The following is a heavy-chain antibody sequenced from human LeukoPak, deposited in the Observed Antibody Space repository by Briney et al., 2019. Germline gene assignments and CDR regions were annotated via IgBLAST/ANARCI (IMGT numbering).Heavy chain of an antibody. CDR2: IDPNSGTT. CDR1: GYTFTAYY. CDR3: AKFWHSDS. V-gene: IGHV1-2*02. Sequence: ASVNVSCKASGYTFTAYYLHWVRQAPGQGLEWMVWIDPNSGTTVYAQKFQGRVTLTRDTSFSTVYMHLSGLTLDDTAVYYCAKFWHSDSWGQGTLVTVS. J-gene: IGHJ4*02.